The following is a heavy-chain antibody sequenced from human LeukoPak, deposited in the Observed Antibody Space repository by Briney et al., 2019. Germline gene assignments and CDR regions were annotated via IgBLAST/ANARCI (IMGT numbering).Heavy chain of an antibody. J-gene: IGHJ3*02. Sequence: PGGSLRLSCAASGFTFSSYGMHWVRQAPGKGLEWVAVISYDGSNKYYADSVKGRFTISRDNSKNTLYLQMNSLRAEDTAVYYCAKNSLVPAAILDAFDIWGQGTMVTVSS. CDR1: GFTFSSYG. D-gene: IGHD2-2*01. CDR2: ISYDGSNK. V-gene: IGHV3-30*18. CDR3: AKNSLVPAAILDAFDI.